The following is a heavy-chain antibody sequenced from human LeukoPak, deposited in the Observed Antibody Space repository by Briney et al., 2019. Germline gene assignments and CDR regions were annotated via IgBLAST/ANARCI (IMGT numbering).Heavy chain of an antibody. Sequence: GGSLRLSCAASGFTFSSYEMNWVRQAPGKGLEWVSYISSSGSTIYYADSVKGRFTISRDNAKNSLYLQMNSLRAEDTAVYCCARAGSYGFYYFDYWGQGTLVTVSS. J-gene: IGHJ4*02. CDR1: GFTFSSYE. D-gene: IGHD5-18*01. V-gene: IGHV3-48*03. CDR3: ARAGSYGFYYFDY. CDR2: ISSSGSTI.